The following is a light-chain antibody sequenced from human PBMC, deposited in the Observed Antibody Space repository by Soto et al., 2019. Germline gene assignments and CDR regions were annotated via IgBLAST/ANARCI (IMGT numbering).Light chain of an antibody. V-gene: IGKV1-5*03. CDR1: QSISSW. CDR3: QQYNSYPVT. Sequence: DIQMTQSPSTLSASVGDRVTITCRASQSISSWLAWYQQKPGKAPKLLIYKASSLEGGVPSRFSGSGSGTDFTLTISSLQPDDFATYYCQQYNSYPVTFGQGTKLEIK. CDR2: KAS. J-gene: IGKJ2*01.